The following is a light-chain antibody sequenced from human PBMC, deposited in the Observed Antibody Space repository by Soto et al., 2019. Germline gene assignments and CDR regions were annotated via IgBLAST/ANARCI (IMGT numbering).Light chain of an antibody. CDR1: QSLSSN. CDR3: QHYNNWPPIT. CDR2: GAS. V-gene: IGKV3-15*01. J-gene: IGKJ5*01. Sequence: EIVMTQSPATLSVSPGERATLPCRASQSLSSNLAWYQQKPGQAPRLLISGASTRATGIPARFSGSGSGTEFTLTISSLQSEDFAVYYCQHYNNWPPITFGQGTRLEIK.